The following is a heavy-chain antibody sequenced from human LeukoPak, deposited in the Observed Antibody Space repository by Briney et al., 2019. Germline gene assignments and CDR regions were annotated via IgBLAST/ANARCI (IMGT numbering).Heavy chain of an antibody. CDR1: GFTFSSYA. V-gene: IGHV3-7*03. J-gene: IGHJ5*02. Sequence: GGSLRLSCAASGFTFSSYAMSWVRQAPGKGLEWVANIKQDGSEKYYVDSVKGRFTISRDNAKNSLYLQMNSLRAEDTAVYYCARGLGRPWGQGTLVTVSS. CDR2: IKQDGSEK. CDR3: ARGLGRP.